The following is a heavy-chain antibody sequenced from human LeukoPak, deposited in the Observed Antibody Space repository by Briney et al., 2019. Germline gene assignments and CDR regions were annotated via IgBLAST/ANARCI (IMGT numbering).Heavy chain of an antibody. CDR1: GFTVSSNY. J-gene: IGHJ4*02. CDR3: AKSARITIFGMIRD. V-gene: IGHV3-23*01. D-gene: IGHD3-3*01. Sequence: GGSLRLSCAASGFTVSSNYMNWVRQAPGKGLEWVSSISRSGDSSYYADSVKGRFTISRDNSKNTLYLQVNNLRADDMAVYFCAKSARITIFGMIRDWGQGTLVTVSS. CDR2: ISRSGDSS.